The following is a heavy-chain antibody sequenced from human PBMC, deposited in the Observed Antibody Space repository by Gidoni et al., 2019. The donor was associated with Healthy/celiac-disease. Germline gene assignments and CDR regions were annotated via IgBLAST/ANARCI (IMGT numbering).Heavy chain of an antibody. CDR2: INPNSGGT. CDR3: AREGEDIVVVVAAPEGISGMDV. J-gene: IGHJ6*02. D-gene: IGHD2-15*01. CDR1: GYTFTGYY. Sequence: QVQLVQSGAEVKKPGASVKVSCKASGYTFTGYYMHWVRQAPGQGLEWMGWINPNSGGTNYAQKFQGRVTMTRDTSISTAYMELSRLRSDDTAVYYCAREGEDIVVVVAAPEGISGMDVWGQGTTVTVSS. V-gene: IGHV1-2*02.